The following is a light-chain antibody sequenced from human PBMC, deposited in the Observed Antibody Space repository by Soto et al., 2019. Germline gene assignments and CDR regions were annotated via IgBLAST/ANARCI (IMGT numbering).Light chain of an antibody. CDR1: SSDVGSYNY. Sequence: QSVLTQPASVSGSPGQSITISCTGTSSDVGSYNYVSWYQQHPGKAPKLIIYDASNRPSGVSYRFSGSKSGNTASLTISGLQAEDEADYYCSSYTTSSTYVFGIGTKV. CDR2: DAS. CDR3: SSYTTSSTYV. V-gene: IGLV2-14*01. J-gene: IGLJ1*01.